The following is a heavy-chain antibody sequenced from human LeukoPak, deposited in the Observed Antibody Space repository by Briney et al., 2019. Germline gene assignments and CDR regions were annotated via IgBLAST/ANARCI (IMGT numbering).Heavy chain of an antibody. D-gene: IGHD2-15*01. CDR1: GGSISSSSYY. CDR3: ASYCSGGTCYLGFDY. CDR2: IHYSGST. V-gene: IGHV4-39*01. J-gene: IGHJ4*02. Sequence: SETLSLTCTVSGGSISSSSYYWGWVRQPPGKGLGWIGSIHYSGSTYYNPSLKSRLTMSVDTSKNQFSLKLSSVTAADTAVYYCASYCSGGTCYLGFDYWGQGTLVTVSS.